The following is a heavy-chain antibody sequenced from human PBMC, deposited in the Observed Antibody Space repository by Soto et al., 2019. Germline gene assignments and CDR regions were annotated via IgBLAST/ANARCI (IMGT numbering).Heavy chain of an antibody. Sequence: QVQLVESGGGVVQPGRSLRLSCAASGFTFSHYGLDWVRLAPGRGLEWVAVISYDGTNKYYGDSVKGRFTISRDNSQNTLLLQMNSLRSEDSAVYYCAKMNGNSSAFDYWGQGTLVTVSS. CDR2: ISYDGTNK. V-gene: IGHV3-30*18. CDR3: AKMNGNSSAFDY. D-gene: IGHD6-6*01. CDR1: GFTFSHYG. J-gene: IGHJ4*02.